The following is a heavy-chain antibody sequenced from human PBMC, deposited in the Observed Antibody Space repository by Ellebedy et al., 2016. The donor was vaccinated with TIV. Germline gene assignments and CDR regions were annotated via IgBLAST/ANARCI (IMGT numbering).Heavy chain of an antibody. CDR1: GFTFSSYA. V-gene: IGHV3-30-3*01. Sequence: GESLKISXAASGFTFSSYAMHWVRQAPGKGLEWVAVISYDGSNKYYADSVKGRFTISRDNAKNSLYLQMNSLRAEDTAVYYCARDAKVEVVVAAGIGYWGQGTLVTVSS. CDR2: ISYDGSNK. CDR3: ARDAKVEVVVAAGIGY. J-gene: IGHJ4*02. D-gene: IGHD2-15*01.